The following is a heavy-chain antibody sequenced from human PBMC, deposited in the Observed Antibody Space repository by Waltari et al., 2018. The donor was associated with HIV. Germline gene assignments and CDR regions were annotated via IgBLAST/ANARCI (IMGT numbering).Heavy chain of an antibody. V-gene: IGHV3-23*01. D-gene: IGHD3-10*01. Sequence: EVQLLESGGGLVQPGGSLRLSCAASGFPFSSYAMSWVRQAPGKGLEWVSSISGSGGSTYYADSVKDRFTISRDNSKNTLYLQMNSLRAEDTAVYYCAKDRTMVRGVIPFDYWGQGTLVTVSS. CDR2: ISGSGGST. CDR3: AKDRTMVRGVIPFDY. CDR1: GFPFSSYA. J-gene: IGHJ4*02.